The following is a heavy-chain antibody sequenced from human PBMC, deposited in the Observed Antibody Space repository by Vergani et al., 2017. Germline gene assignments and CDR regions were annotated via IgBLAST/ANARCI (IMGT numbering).Heavy chain of an antibody. CDR3: AKDTHYYDSSGCFDY. D-gene: IGHD3-22*01. V-gene: IGHV3-43D*04. J-gene: IGHJ4*02. CDR2: ISWDGGST. Sequence: VQLVESGGGVVQPGRSLRLSCAASGFTFDDYAMHWVRQAPGKGLEWVSLISWDGGSTYYADSVKGRFTISRDNSKNSLYLQMNSLRAEDTALYYCAKDTHYYDSSGCFDYWGQGTLVTVSS. CDR1: GFTFDDYA.